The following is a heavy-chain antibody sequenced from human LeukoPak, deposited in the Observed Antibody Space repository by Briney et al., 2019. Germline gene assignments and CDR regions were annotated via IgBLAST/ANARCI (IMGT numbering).Heavy chain of an antibody. D-gene: IGHD3-10*01. Sequence: GGSLRLSCAASGFTFSSYAMSWVRQAPGKGLEWVSAISGSGGSTYYADSAKGRFTISRDNSKNTLYLQMNSLRAEDTAVYYCAKALWSFSYFDYWGQGTLVTVSS. CDR1: GFTFSSYA. CDR3: AKALWSFSYFDY. J-gene: IGHJ4*02. CDR2: ISGSGGST. V-gene: IGHV3-23*01.